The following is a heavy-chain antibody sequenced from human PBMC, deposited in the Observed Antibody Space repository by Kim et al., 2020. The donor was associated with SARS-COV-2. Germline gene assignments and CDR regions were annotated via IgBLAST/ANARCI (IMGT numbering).Heavy chain of an antibody. CDR1: GFTFSVYG. J-gene: IGHJ4*02. CDR3: ANFES. Sequence: GGSLRLSSAASGFTFSVYGMHWVRQAPGKGLEWVAVIRSDGSNKYYADSVKGRFTISRDNSKNMLFLQMNSLRAEDTAVYYCANFESWGQGTLVTVSS. CDR2: IRSDGSNK. V-gene: IGHV3-33*06.